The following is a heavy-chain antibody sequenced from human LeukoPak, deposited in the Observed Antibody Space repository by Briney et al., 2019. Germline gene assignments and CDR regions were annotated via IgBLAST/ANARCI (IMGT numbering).Heavy chain of an antibody. D-gene: IGHD6-13*01. V-gene: IGHV3-30*18. J-gene: IGHJ4*02. Sequence: GGSLRLSCAASGFTFSSYGMHWVRQAPGKGLEWVAVISYDGSNKYYADSVKGRFTISRDNSKNTLYLQMNSLRAEDTAVYYCAKDPYSSSWYALYYFDYWGQGTLVTVSS. CDR1: GFTFSSYG. CDR3: AKDPYSSSWYALYYFDY. CDR2: ISYDGSNK.